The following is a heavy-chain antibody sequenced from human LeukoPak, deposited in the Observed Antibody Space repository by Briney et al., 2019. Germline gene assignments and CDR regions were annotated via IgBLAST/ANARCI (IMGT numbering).Heavy chain of an antibody. CDR3: GTPPDRLLWFGEPPVY. D-gene: IGHD3-10*01. Sequence: GASVKVSCKASGYTFTRYAMHWVRQAPGQRLEWMGWINAGNGNTKYSQKFQGRVTFTGDTSASTAYMELSSLRSEDTAVYYCGTPPDRLLWFGEPPVYWGQGTLVTVSS. CDR1: GYTFTRYA. J-gene: IGHJ4*02. V-gene: IGHV1-3*01. CDR2: INAGNGNT.